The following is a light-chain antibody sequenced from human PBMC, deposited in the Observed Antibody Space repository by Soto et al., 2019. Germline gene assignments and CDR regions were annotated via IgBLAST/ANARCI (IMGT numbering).Light chain of an antibody. CDR1: QDIDSW. V-gene: IGKV1-12*01. Sequence: DIQMTQSPPSVSASVGDRVTITCLASQDIDSWLAWYQQKPGKAPKLLIYAASSLQSGVPSRFSGSGSGTDCTFTISSLQSEDVAVYYCQQYNNWPRTFGQGTKVDIK. J-gene: IGKJ1*01. CDR3: QQYNNWPRT. CDR2: AAS.